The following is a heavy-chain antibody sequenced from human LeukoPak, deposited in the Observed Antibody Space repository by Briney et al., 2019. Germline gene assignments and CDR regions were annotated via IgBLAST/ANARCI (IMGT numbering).Heavy chain of an antibody. CDR2: NSGST. D-gene: IGHD3-9*01. CDR1: GGSMNSYY. J-gene: IGHJ4*02. V-gene: IGHV4-59*08. CDR3: ARHVWLQPFDY. Sequence: ASETLSLTCSVSGGSMNSYYWSWIRQSPGKGLEWIGYNSGSTNYNPSLKSRVTISVDTSKNQFCLKLSSVTAADTAVYYCARHVWLQPFDYWGQGTLVTVSS.